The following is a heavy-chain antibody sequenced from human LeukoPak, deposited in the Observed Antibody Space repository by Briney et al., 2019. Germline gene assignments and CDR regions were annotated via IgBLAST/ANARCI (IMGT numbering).Heavy chain of an antibody. CDR3: ARDHAVVSRFDP. J-gene: IGHJ5*02. CDR2: ISAYNGNT. D-gene: IGHD6-19*01. Sequence: ASVKVSCKASGYTFTSYGISWVRQAPGQGLEWMGWISAYNGNTNYAQKLQGRVTMTTDTSTSTAYMELRGLRSDDTAVYYCARDHAVVSRFDPWGQGTLVTVSS. CDR1: GYTFTSYG. V-gene: IGHV1-18*01.